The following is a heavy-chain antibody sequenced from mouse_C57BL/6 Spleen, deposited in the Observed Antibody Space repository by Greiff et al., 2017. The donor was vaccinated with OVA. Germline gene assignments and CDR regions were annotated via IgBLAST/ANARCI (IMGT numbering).Heavy chain of an antibody. V-gene: IGHV5-16*01. J-gene: IGHJ1*03. CDR1: GFTFSDYY. CDR2: INYDGSST. D-gene: IGHD2-5*01. Sequence: EVQLVESEGGLVQPGSSMKLSCTASGFTFSDYYMAWVRQVPEKGLEWVANINYDGSSTYYLDSLKSRFIISRDNAKNILYLQMSSLKSEDTATYYCARDRNSNYWYFDVWGTGTTVTVSS. CDR3: ARDRNSNYWYFDV.